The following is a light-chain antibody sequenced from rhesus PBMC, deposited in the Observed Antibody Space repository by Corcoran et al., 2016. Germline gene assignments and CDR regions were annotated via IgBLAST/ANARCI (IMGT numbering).Light chain of an antibody. Sequence: DIQMTQSPSSLSASVGDRVTITCRASQGITDDLAWYQQKPGEIPNLLIYEASSLQSGIPSRFYGSGSGTDFTITISSLQREDFATYYCQHYYRTPRTFGQGTKVEIK. CDR1: QGITDD. CDR3: QHYYRTPRT. J-gene: IGKJ1*01. CDR2: EAS. V-gene: IGKV1-25*01.